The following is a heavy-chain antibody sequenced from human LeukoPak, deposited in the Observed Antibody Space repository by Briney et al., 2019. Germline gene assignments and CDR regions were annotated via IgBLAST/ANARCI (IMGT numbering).Heavy chain of an antibody. D-gene: IGHD1-26*01. CDR3: ARTMWGFDY. V-gene: IGHV3-48*03. CDR1: GFAFSSYE. Sequence: GGALRLSCASSGFAFSSYEMNWVRQAPGKGLEWVSYISSSGSIIYYADSVKGRFTISRDNAKNSLFLQMNSLRVEDTAVYYCARTMWGFDYWGQGTLVTVSS. CDR2: ISSSGSII. J-gene: IGHJ4*02.